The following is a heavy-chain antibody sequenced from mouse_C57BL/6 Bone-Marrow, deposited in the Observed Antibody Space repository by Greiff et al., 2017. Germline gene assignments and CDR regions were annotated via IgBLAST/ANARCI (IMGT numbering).Heavy chain of an antibody. CDR1: GYSFTSYY. V-gene: IGHV1-66*01. CDR3: ARVTTVVAHMDY. J-gene: IGHJ4*01. Sequence: QVQLQQSGPELVKPGASVKISCKASGYSFTSYYIHWVKQRPGQGLEWIGWIYPGSGNTKYNEKFKGKATLTADTSSSTAYMQLSSLTSEDSAVYYCARVTTVVAHMDYWGQGTSVTVSS. CDR2: IYPGSGNT. D-gene: IGHD1-1*01.